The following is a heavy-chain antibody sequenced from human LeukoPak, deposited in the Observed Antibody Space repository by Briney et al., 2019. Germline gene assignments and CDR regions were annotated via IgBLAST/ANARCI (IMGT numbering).Heavy chain of an antibody. Sequence: SETLSLTRTVSGGSISSYYWSWIRQPPGKGLEWIGYIYYSGSTNYNPSLKSRVTISVDTSKNQFSLKLSSVTAADTAVYYCAAVVAATRWIDYWGQGTLVTVSS. CDR2: IYYSGST. V-gene: IGHV4-59*01. CDR1: GGSISSYY. CDR3: AAVVAATRWIDY. D-gene: IGHD2-15*01. J-gene: IGHJ4*02.